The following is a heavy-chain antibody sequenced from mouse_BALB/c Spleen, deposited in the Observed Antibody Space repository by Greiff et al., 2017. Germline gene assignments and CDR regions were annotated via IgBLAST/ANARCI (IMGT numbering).Heavy chain of an antibody. Sequence: SGPELVKPGASMKISCKASGYSFTGYTMNWVKQSHGKNLEWIGLINPYNGGTSYNQKFKGKATLTVDKSSSTAYMELLSLTSEDSAVYYCARFILRSPYAMDYWGQGTSVTVSS. V-gene: IGHV1-18*01. CDR1: GYSFTGYT. CDR3: ARFILRSPYAMDY. J-gene: IGHJ4*01. CDR2: INPYNGGT. D-gene: IGHD1-1*01.